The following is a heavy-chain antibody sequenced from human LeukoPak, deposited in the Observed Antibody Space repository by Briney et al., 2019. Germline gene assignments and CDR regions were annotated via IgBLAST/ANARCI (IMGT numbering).Heavy chain of an antibody. V-gene: IGHV3-23*01. CDR1: GFTFSTYA. CDR3: VYGVGSARYYDC. CDR2: LGDRT. J-gene: IGHJ4*02. Sequence: GGSLRLSCAASGFTFSTYAMSWVRHFPGKGLEWVSALGDRTYYADSVKGRFTISRDNSKSTLYLQMDSLRAEDTAVYYCVYGVGSARYYDCRGRGTLVTVSS. D-gene: IGHD3-3*01.